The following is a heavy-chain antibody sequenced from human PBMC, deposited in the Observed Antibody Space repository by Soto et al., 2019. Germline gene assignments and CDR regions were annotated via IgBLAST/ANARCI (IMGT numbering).Heavy chain of an antibody. CDR2: IYYSGST. V-gene: IGHV4-30-2*01. D-gene: IGHD3-10*02. Sequence: SETLSLTCAVSGDSIKNSGYSWSWIRQPPGKGLEWIGNIYYSGSTHYSPSLKSRVTISLDRPNSQFSLKLTSVTAEDTAVYYCAKDQFYFRGVIHNWFYLWGQGTLVPVSS. CDR3: AKDQFYFRGVIHNWFYL. CDR1: GDSIKNSGYS. J-gene: IGHJ5*02.